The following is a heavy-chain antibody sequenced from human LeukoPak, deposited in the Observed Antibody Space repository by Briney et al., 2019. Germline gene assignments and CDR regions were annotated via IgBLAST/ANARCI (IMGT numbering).Heavy chain of an antibody. CDR2: IRNKAFGGTT. CDR1: GFTFGDYG. V-gene: IGHV3-49*04. Sequence: SLRLSCTASGFTFGDYGVTWVRQAPGRGLEWGAFIRNKAFGGTTEYAASVKGRFTISRDDSKSIAYPQMNSLKTGDTAVYYCTRVPRQQLVAYMDVWGKGSTVTVSS. D-gene: IGHD6-13*01. CDR3: TRVPRQQLVAYMDV. J-gene: IGHJ6*03.